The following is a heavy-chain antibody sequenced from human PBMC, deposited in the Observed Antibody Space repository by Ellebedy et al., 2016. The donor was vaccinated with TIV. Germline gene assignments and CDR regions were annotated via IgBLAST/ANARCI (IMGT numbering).Heavy chain of an antibody. D-gene: IGHD3-9*01. CDR1: GFIVRSNY. J-gene: IGHJ6*02. Sequence: GESLKISCAASGFIVRSNYMSWVRQAPGKGLEWVSVIYSGGSTYYADSVKGRFTISRHNSKNTLYLQMNSLRAEDTAVYYCARVRYFDWFRMAPPQYGMDVWGQGTTVTVSS. V-gene: IGHV3-53*04. CDR3: ARVRYFDWFRMAPPQYGMDV. CDR2: IYSGGST.